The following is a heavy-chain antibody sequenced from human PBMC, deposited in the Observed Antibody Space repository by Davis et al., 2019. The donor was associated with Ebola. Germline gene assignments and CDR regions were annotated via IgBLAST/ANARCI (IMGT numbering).Heavy chain of an antibody. CDR1: GFAFGSYN. D-gene: IGHD3-10*01. CDR3: ARTGSGSGSYSNFYYHGLDV. CDR2: ISSSSSYA. J-gene: IGHJ6*02. V-gene: IGHV3-21*06. Sequence: PGGSLRLSCAASGFAFGSYNMNWVRQSPGKGLEWVASISSSSSYAYHGDSVKGRFSISRGNGQNSLYLQMNSLRVEDTAVYYCARTGSGSGSYSNFYYHGLDVWGQGTTVTVSS.